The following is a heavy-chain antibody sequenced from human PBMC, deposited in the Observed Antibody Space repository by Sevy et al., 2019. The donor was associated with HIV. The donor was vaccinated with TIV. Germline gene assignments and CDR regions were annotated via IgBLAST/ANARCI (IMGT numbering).Heavy chain of an antibody. D-gene: IGHD3-10*01. CDR2: ISGSGGST. Sequence: GGSLRLSCAASGFTFSSYAMSWVRQAPGKGLEWVAAISGSGGSTYYADSVKGRFTISRDNSKNTLYLQMNSLRAEDTAVYDCAKIPYYGSGGLVYFDYWGQGTLVTVSS. J-gene: IGHJ4*02. CDR1: GFTFSSYA. CDR3: AKIPYYGSGGLVYFDY. V-gene: IGHV3-23*01.